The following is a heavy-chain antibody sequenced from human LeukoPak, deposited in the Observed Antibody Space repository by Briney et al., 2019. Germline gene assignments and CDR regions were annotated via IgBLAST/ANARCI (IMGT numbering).Heavy chain of an antibody. CDR2: ISSSGSTI. V-gene: IGHV3-48*03. Sequence: GGSLRLSCAASGFTFSSYEMNWVRQAPGKGLEWVSYISSSGSTIYYADSVKGRFTISRDNAKNSLYLQMNSLRAEDTAVYYCARDNGRDIAAARGGFDYWGQGTLVTVSS. D-gene: IGHD6-13*01. CDR1: GFTFSSYE. CDR3: ARDNGRDIAAARGGFDY. J-gene: IGHJ4*02.